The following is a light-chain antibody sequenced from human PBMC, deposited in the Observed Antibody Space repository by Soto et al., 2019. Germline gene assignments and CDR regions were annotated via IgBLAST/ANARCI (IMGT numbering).Light chain of an antibody. CDR1: QSVSSSF. CDR2: GAS. CDR3: QQYGSSLWT. J-gene: IGKJ1*01. Sequence: EIVLTQSPGTLSLSPGERATLSCRASQSVSSSFLAWYQQKPGQAPRLLIYGASSRATGIPDRFSGSGYGTDFTLTISRLEPEDFAVYSCQQYGSSLWTFGQGTKVEI. V-gene: IGKV3-20*01.